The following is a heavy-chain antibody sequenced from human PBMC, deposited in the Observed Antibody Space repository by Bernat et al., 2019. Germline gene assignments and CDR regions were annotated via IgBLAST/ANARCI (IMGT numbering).Heavy chain of an antibody. Sequence: QVQLQESGPGLVKPSESLSLTCTVPGGSISSYYWSWIRQPPGKGLEWIGYIYYSGSTNYNPSLKSRVTISVDTSKNQFSLKLSSVSAADTAVYYCARQVGGSYYDSSALFDPLGQGTLVTVSS. CDR2: IYYSGST. D-gene: IGHD3-22*01. CDR1: GGSISSYY. V-gene: IGHV4-59*08. CDR3: ARQVGGSYYDSSALFDP. J-gene: IGHJ5*02.